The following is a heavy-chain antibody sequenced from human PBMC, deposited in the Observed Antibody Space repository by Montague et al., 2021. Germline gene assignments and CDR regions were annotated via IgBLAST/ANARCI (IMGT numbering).Heavy chain of an antibody. V-gene: IGHV3-74*01. CDR3: VRDRPTAWFDS. CDR2: ITSDGSDT. CDR1: GFSFSSLW. D-gene: IGHD5-18*01. Sequence: SRRLSWAASGFSFSSLWMHWVRQAPGEGLVWVSQITSDGSDTNYADSVKGRFTISRDNAESTLYLQMNSLRDEDTAVYYCVRDRPTAWFDSWGQGTLVTVSS. J-gene: IGHJ5*01.